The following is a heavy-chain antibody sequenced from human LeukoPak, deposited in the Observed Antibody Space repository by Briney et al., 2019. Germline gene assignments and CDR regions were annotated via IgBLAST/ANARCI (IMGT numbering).Heavy chain of an antibody. CDR3: ARHWATDPFGY. CDR2: ISNTGST. CDR1: GNSISSYY. J-gene: IGHJ4*02. D-gene: IGHD5-12*01. Sequence: PSETLSLTCSVSGNSISSYYWSWIRQPPGKRLEWIGYISNTGSTNYSPSLKSRVTISVDTSKNHFSLKLSSVTAADTAVYYCARHWATDPFGYWGQGTLVTVSS. V-gene: IGHV4-59*08.